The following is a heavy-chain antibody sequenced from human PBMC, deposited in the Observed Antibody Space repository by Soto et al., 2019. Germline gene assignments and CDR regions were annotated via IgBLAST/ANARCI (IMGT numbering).Heavy chain of an antibody. J-gene: IGHJ4*02. CDR1: GYTFTGYY. D-gene: IGHD2-2*01. Sequence: GASVKVSCKASGYTFTGYYMHCVRQAPGQGLEWMGWINPNSGGTNYAQKFQGRVTMTRDTSISTAYMELSRLRSDDTAVYYCARDCSSTSCYAAFDYWGQGTLVTVPQ. CDR2: INPNSGGT. CDR3: ARDCSSTSCYAAFDY. V-gene: IGHV1-2*02.